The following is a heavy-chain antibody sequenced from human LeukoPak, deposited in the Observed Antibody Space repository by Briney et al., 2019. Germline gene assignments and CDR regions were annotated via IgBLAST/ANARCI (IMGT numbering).Heavy chain of an antibody. CDR2: ISGSGART. V-gene: IGHV3-23*01. CDR3: AKSDC. Sequence: GGSLRLSCAASGFTFSNSAMSWVGQAPGKGVEWVSAISGSGARTYYADSVKGRFTIYRDNSKNTLYLQMNNLRAEDTAVYYCAKSDCWGQGTLVTVSS. CDR1: GFTFSNSA. J-gene: IGHJ4*02.